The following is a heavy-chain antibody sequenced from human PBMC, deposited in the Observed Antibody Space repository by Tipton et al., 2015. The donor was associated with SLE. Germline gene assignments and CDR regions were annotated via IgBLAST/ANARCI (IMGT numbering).Heavy chain of an antibody. Sequence: TLSLTCTVSGGSISSGSYYWSWIRQPAGKGLEWIGRIYTSGSTNYNPSLKSRVTISVDTSKNQSSLKLSSVTAADTAVYYCARMFIGYYMDVWGKGTTVTVSS. J-gene: IGHJ6*03. CDR2: IYTSGST. D-gene: IGHD2-15*01. V-gene: IGHV4-61*02. CDR1: GGSISSGSYY. CDR3: ARMFIGYYMDV.